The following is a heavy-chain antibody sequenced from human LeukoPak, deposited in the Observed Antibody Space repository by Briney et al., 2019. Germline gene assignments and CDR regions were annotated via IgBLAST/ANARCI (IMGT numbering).Heavy chain of an antibody. J-gene: IGHJ6*03. V-gene: IGHV1-69*13. CDR3: ARSGSRYSYYYYMDV. CDR2: IIPIFGTA. D-gene: IGHD1-1*01. CDR1: GGTFSSYA. Sequence: SVKVSCKASGGTFSSYAISWVRQAPGQGLEWMGGIIPIFGTANYAQKFQGRVTITADESTSTAYMELSSLRSEDMAVYYCARSGSRYSYYYYMDVWGKGTTVTVSS.